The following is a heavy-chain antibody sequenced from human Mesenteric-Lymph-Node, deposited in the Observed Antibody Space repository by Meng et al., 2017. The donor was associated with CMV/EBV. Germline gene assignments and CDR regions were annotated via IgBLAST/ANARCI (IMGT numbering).Heavy chain of an antibody. CDR2: ISGSGGST. J-gene: IGHJ4*02. CDR1: GLTFSSYA. V-gene: IGHV3-23*01. Sequence: GGSLTPSCVASGLTFSSYAMSWVRQAPGKGLEWVSAISGSGGSTYYADSVKGRFNISRDNSKNTLYLQMNSLRAEDTAVYYCAKFYAGTDYWGQGTLVTVSS. D-gene: IGHD3-16*01. CDR3: AKFYAGTDY.